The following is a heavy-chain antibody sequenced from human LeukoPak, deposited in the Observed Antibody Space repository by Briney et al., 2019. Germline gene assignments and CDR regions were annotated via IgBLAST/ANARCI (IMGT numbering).Heavy chain of an antibody. CDR1: GGSISSYY. J-gene: IGHJ3*02. Sequence: PSETLSLTCSVSGGSISSYYWSWIRQPPGKGLEWIGYIYYSGSTNYSPSLKSRVTMSVDTSKNQFSLKLTSVTAADTAVYYCARLRPVAGYDAFDIWGHGTMVTVSS. V-gene: IGHV4-59*08. CDR2: IYYSGST. CDR3: ARLRPVAGYDAFDI. D-gene: IGHD6-19*01.